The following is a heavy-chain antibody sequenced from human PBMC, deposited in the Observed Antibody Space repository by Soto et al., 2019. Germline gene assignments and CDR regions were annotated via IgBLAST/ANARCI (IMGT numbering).Heavy chain of an antibody. J-gene: IGHJ6*02. CDR2: INRGGST. D-gene: IGHD3-3*01. Sequence: QVQLQQWGAGLLKPSETLSLTCAVYGGSLSGYDWSWIRQPTGKGLEWIGEINRGGSTKYNPSLRSRVTISVDTSKSQFSLKLSSVTAADTAVYYCARAKYFNPVYPNSNQYYFGMDVWGQGTAVTVSS. V-gene: IGHV4-34*01. CDR3: ARAKYFNPVYPNSNQYYFGMDV. CDR1: GGSLSGYD.